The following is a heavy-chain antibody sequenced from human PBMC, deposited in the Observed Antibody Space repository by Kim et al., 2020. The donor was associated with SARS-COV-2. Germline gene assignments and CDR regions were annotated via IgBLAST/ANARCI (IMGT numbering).Heavy chain of an antibody. Sequence: ASVKVSCKVSESTLTLTDLSLHWVRQTPGGGLEWVGGFDPEDGETIYAQTLEDRVTLTEDATLDTAYMELRSLRFEDTAVYYCVTVHPPLGAGWYFDIWGRGTLVTVSS. CDR3: VTVHPPLGAGWYFDI. D-gene: IGHD3-16*01. V-gene: IGHV1-24*01. CDR1: ESTLTLTDLS. CDR2: FDPEDGET. J-gene: IGHJ2*01.